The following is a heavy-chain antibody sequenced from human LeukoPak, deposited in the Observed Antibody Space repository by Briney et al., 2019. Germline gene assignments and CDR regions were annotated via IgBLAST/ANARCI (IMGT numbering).Heavy chain of an antibody. J-gene: IGHJ6*02. CDR2: IYTSGST. CDR1: GGSISSYY. V-gene: IGHV4-4*07. Sequence: SETLSLTCTGSGGSISSYYWSWIRQPAGKGLEWIGRIYTSGSTNYNPSLKSRVTMSVDTSKNQFSLKLSSVTAADTAVYYCARDGNVYYYYYYGMDVWGQGTTVTVSS. CDR3: ARDGNVYYYYYYGMDV. D-gene: IGHD1-1*01.